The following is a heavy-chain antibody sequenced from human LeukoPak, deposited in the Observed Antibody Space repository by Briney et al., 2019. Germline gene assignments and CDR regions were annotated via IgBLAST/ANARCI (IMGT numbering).Heavy chain of an antibody. V-gene: IGHV1-2*02. D-gene: IGHD3-22*01. CDR3: ARVKTMIVSLFDY. Sequence: ASVKVSCKASGYTFTGYYMHWVRQAPGQGLEWMGWINPNSGGTNYAQKFQGRVTMTRDTSISTAYMELSRLRSDDTAVYYCARVKTMIVSLFDYWGQGTLVTVSS. CDR2: INPNSGGT. CDR1: GYTFTGYY. J-gene: IGHJ4*02.